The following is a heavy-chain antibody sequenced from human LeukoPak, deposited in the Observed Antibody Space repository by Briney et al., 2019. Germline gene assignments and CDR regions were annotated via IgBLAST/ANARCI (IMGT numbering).Heavy chain of an antibody. V-gene: IGHV1-46*02. Sequence: ASVKVSCKASGYSFNSYYIHWVRQAPGRGLEWMGTINPSGHRTIYAQNFQGRVTMTTDTSTRIVDMELSGLKSEDTAVYYRARDLGDYGGNSGFFDFWGQGILVTVSS. CDR2: INPSGHRT. D-gene: IGHD4-23*01. CDR3: ARDLGDYGGNSGFFDF. J-gene: IGHJ4*02. CDR1: GYSFNSYY.